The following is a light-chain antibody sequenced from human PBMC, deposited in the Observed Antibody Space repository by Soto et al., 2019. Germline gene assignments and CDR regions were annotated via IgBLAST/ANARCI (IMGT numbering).Light chain of an antibody. J-gene: IGLJ2*01. CDR2: DNN. Sequence: QSVLTQPPSVSAAPRQTVTISCSGSSSNIGNNYVSWYQQLAGTAPKLLIYDNNKRPSGIPDRFSGSKSGTSATLGITGLQTGDEADYYCGTWDSSLSAGVFGGGTKLTVL. V-gene: IGLV1-51*01. CDR1: SSNIGNNY. CDR3: GTWDSSLSAGV.